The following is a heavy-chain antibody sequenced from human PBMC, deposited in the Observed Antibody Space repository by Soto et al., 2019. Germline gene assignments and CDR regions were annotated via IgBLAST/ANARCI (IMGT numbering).Heavy chain of an antibody. Sequence: ASVKVSCKASGYTFTSYDIYWVRQATGQGLEWMGWMNPNTGNSGYAQKFQGRVTMTSDTSISTAHMELSSLRSEDTAVYYCARRAETNGWNGFGADKYYFDVWGQGTLVTV. CDR1: GYTFTSYD. V-gene: IGHV1-8*01. J-gene: IGHJ4*02. CDR3: ARRAETNGWNGFGADKYYFDV. D-gene: IGHD1-1*01. CDR2: MNPNTGNS.